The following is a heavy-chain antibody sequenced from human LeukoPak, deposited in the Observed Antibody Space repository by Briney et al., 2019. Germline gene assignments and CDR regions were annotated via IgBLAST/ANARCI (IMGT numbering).Heavy chain of an antibody. Sequence: PSETLSLTCTVSGGSISSGGYYWSWIRQHPGKGLEWIGYIYYSGSTYYNPSLKSRVTISVDTSKNQFSLKLSSVTAADTAVYYCARANTRSRPPPNWFDPWGQGTLVTVSS. CDR2: IYYSGST. CDR1: GGSISSGGYY. CDR3: ARANTRSRPPPNWFDP. D-gene: IGHD2-2*01. V-gene: IGHV4-31*03. J-gene: IGHJ5*02.